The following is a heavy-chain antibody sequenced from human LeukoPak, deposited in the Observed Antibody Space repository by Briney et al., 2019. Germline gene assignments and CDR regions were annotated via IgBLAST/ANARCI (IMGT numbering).Heavy chain of an antibody. CDR2: INPNSGGT. V-gene: IGHV1-2*06. Sequence: ASVKVSCKASGYTFTGYYMHWVRQAPGQGLEWMGQINPNSGGTNYAQKFQGRVTMTRDTSISTAYMELSRLRSDDTAVYYCARDDYSYGYVYWGQGTLVSVSS. J-gene: IGHJ4*02. CDR1: GYTFTGYY. D-gene: IGHD5-18*01. CDR3: ARDDYSYGYVY.